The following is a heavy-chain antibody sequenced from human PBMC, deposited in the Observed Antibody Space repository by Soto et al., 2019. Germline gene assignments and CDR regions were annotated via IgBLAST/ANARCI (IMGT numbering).Heavy chain of an antibody. D-gene: IGHD3-10*01. V-gene: IGHV1-2*02. Sequence: APAKVSCKASGYTFTGYYMHWVRQATGQGLEWMGWINPTSGGTNYAQKFKSRDTMTRETSISTAYMELSRLRSDDTAVYYCARTANLVRGVIIKPQSYRGQGTLVTVAS. CDR1: GYTFTGYY. CDR2: INPTSGGT. J-gene: IGHJ4*02. CDR3: ARTANLVRGVIIKPQSY.